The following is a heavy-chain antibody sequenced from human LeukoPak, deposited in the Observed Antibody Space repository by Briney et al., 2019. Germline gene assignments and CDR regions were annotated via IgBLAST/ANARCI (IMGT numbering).Heavy chain of an antibody. CDR3: ARVSRDGYNWYAFDI. CDR1: GGSISSSNW. Sequence: SETLSLTCAVSGGSISSSNWWSWVRQPPGKGLEWIGEIYHSGSTNYNPSLKSRVTISVDKSKNQFSLKLSSVTAADTAVYYCARVSRDGYNWYAFDIWGQGTMVTVSS. J-gene: IGHJ3*02. D-gene: IGHD5-24*01. V-gene: IGHV4-4*02. CDR2: IYHSGST.